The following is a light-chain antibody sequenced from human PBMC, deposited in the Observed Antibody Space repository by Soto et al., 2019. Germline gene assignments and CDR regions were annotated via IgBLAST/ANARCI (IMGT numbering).Light chain of an antibody. CDR1: QSINTF. Sequence: EIVLTQSPATLSLSPGEGATLSCRASQSINTFLAWYQQRPGQAPRLLIYDASNRATDIPARFSGSGSGTDFTLTISSLEPEDFAVYYCQQRSSWRITFGQGTRLEIK. CDR3: QQRSSWRIT. V-gene: IGKV3-11*01. CDR2: DAS. J-gene: IGKJ5*01.